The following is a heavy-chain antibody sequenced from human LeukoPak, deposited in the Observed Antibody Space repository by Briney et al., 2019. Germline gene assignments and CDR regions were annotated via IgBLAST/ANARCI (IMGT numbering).Heavy chain of an antibody. V-gene: IGHV4-59*08. CDR3: ASYRYSSSWMNYYHMDV. Sequence: SETLSLTCTVSGGSISSYYWSWIRQPPGKGLEWIGYIYYSGCTNNNPSLKSRVTISVDTSKNQFSLKLSSVTAADTAVYYCASYRYSSSWMNYYHMDVWGKGTTVTGSS. D-gene: IGHD6-13*01. CDR2: IYYSGCT. J-gene: IGHJ6*03. CDR1: GGSISSYY.